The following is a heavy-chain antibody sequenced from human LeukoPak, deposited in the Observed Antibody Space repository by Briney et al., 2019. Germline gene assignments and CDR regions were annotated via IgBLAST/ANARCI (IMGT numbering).Heavy chain of an antibody. Sequence: PSETLSLTCTVSGGSISPYYWTWIRQSAGKGLEFIGRIHSGGTTNYNPSLASRVSLSVDTSNNQVSLRLSSVTAADTAVYYCARDSPHGYTLGHYYYFMDVWGKGATVTVSS. CDR3: ARDSPHGYTLGHYYYFMDV. V-gene: IGHV4-4*07. CDR2: IHSGGTT. J-gene: IGHJ6*03. D-gene: IGHD5-18*01. CDR1: GGSISPYY.